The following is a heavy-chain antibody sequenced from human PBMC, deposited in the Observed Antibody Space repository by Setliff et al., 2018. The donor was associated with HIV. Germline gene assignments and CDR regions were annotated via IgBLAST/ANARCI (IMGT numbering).Heavy chain of an antibody. D-gene: IGHD1-7*01. CDR1: GGSISSTDYY. V-gene: IGHV4-39*07. Sequence: SETLSLTCTVSGGSISSTDYYWVWIRQPHGKGLEWIGSIFYTGRSTYNPSLRNRFTISVDTSKNQFSLSLTTVPGADTAVYFCARHRGMPGTTWYNHHMDVWGTGATVTVSS. CDR2: IFYTGRS. J-gene: IGHJ6*04. CDR3: ARHRGMPGTTWYNHHMDV.